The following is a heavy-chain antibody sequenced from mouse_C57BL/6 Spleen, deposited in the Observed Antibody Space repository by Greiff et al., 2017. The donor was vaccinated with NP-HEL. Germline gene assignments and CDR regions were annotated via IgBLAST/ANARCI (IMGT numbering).Heavy chain of an antibody. Sequence: VKVVESGAELVRPGTSVKMSCKASGYTFTNYWIGWAKQRPGHGLEWIGDIYPGGGYTNYNEKFKGKATLTADKSSSTAYMQFSSLTSEDSAIYYCARVITTSYFDVWGTGTTVTVSS. CDR1: GYTFTNYW. D-gene: IGHD1-1*01. V-gene: IGHV1-63*01. J-gene: IGHJ1*03. CDR2: IYPGGGYT. CDR3: ARVITTSYFDV.